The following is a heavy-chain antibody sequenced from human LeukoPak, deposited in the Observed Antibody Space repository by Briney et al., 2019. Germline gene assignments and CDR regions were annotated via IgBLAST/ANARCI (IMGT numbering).Heavy chain of an antibody. Sequence: AASVKASCKASGYTFTSYGISWVRQAPGQGLEWMGWISAYNGNTNYAQKLQGRVTMTTDTSTSTAYMELRSLGSDDTAVYYCARDLGYSSGWPGYYYYGMDVWGQGTTVTVSS. CDR2: ISAYNGNT. J-gene: IGHJ6*02. CDR3: ARDLGYSSGWPGYYYYGMDV. D-gene: IGHD6-19*01. V-gene: IGHV1-18*01. CDR1: GYTFTSYG.